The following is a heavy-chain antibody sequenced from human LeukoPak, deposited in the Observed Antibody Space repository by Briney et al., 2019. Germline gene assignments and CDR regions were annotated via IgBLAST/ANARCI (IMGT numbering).Heavy chain of an antibody. CDR3: ARDAVDTANAV. D-gene: IGHD5-18*01. V-gene: IGHV3-74*01. J-gene: IGHJ6*02. Sequence: TGGSLRLSCAASGFTFTTYWMHWVRQAPGKGLVWVSHINSDRSITSYADSVKGRFTISRDNAKNTLYLQMNGLRAEDTAVYYCARDAVDTANAVWGQGTTVTVSS. CDR2: INSDRSIT. CDR1: GFTFTTYW.